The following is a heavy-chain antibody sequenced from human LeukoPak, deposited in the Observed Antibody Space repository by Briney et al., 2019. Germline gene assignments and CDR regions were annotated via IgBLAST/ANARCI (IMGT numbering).Heavy chain of an antibody. CDR3: AIATVAGIFY. D-gene: IGHD6-19*01. CDR1: GFTFSSYA. Sequence: GGSLRLSCAASGFTFSSYAMIWVRQAPGKGLEWVSVIYSGGSTYYADSVKGRFTISRDNSKSTLYLQMNSLRAEDTAVYYCAIATVAGIFYWGQGTTVTVSS. CDR2: IYSGGST. V-gene: IGHV3-53*01. J-gene: IGHJ6*02.